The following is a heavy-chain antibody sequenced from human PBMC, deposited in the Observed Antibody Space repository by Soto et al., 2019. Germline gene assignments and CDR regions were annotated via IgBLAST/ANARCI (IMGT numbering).Heavy chain of an antibody. CDR1: GFTFSNYE. CDR2: ISSSGSTI. Sequence: PVGSLRLSCAASGFTFSNYEMNWVRQAPGKGLEWVSYISSSGSTIYYADSVKGRFTISRDNAKNSLYLQMNSLRAEDTAVYYCASGLYYDILTGYFQHWGQGTLVTVSS. J-gene: IGHJ1*01. D-gene: IGHD3-9*01. CDR3: ASGLYYDILTGYFQH. V-gene: IGHV3-48*03.